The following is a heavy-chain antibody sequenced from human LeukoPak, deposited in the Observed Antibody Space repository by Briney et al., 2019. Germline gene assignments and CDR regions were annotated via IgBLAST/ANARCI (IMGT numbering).Heavy chain of an antibody. CDR3: ARAVVDSLGVGSDY. CDR2: ISGRGGST. J-gene: IGHJ4*02. Sequence: GGSLRLSCAASGFTFSSYAMSWVRLAPGKGLEWVSGISGRGGSTYYADSVKGRFTISRDNSKNTLYMQMNSLRAEDTAVYYCARAVVDSLGVGSDYWGQGTLVTVSS. CDR1: GFTFSSYA. D-gene: IGHD1-26*01. V-gene: IGHV3-23*01.